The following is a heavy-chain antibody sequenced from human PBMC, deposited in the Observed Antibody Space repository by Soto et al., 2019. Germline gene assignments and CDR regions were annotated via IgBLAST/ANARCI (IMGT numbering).Heavy chain of an antibody. J-gene: IGHJ5*02. CDR1: GGSISSYY. Sequence: PSGTLSLTCTVYGGSISSYYWSWIRQPPGRXLEWIGYIYYSGSTNYNPSLKSRVTISVDTSKNQFSLKLSSLTAADTAVYYCARGVGGYCSRTSCYRPSNWFGPWGELTLFTGS. V-gene: IGHV4-59*01. CDR2: IYYSGST. CDR3: ARGVGGYCSRTSCYRPSNWFGP. D-gene: IGHD2-2*02.